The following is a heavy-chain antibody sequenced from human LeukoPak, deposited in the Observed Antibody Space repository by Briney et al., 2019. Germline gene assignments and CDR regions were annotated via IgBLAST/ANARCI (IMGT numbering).Heavy chain of an antibody. CDR2: ISNNGETT. Sequence: PGGSLRLSCAASRFTFSYYAMHWVRQAPGKGLEYVSSISNNGETTHYGPSVTGRFTISRDNSKNTLDLQMGGLRADDTAVYYCARGPSGYHNTGGQGTLVTVSS. CDR1: RFTFSYYA. CDR3: ARGPSGYHNT. J-gene: IGHJ4*02. V-gene: IGHV3-64*01. D-gene: IGHD5-12*01.